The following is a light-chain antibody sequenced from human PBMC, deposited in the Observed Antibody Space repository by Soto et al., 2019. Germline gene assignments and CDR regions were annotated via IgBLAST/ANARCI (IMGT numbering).Light chain of an antibody. Sequence: EIVLTQSPGTLSLSPGERATLSCRASQSVSSNYLAWYQLKPGQAPRLLIYGASSRATGIPDKFSGSGSGTDFTLTISSLDPGDFAVYFCQQYGSLSWAFCQGTKVDIK. CDR2: GAS. CDR1: QSVSSNY. V-gene: IGKV3-20*01. CDR3: QQYGSLSWA. J-gene: IGKJ1*01.